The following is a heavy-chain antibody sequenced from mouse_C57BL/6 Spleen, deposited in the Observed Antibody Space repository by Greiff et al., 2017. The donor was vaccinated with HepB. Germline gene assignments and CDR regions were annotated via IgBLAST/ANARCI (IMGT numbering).Heavy chain of an antibody. CDR3: ARSRDYWFAY. CDR1: GYTFTDYY. CDR2: INPYNGGT. Sequence: EVQLQQSGPVLVKPGASVKMSCKASGYTFTDYYMNWVKQSHGKSLEWIGVINPYNGGTSYNQKFKGKATLTVDKSSSTAYMELNSLTSEDSAVYYCARSRDYWFAYWGQGTLVTVSA. D-gene: IGHD2-4*01. J-gene: IGHJ3*01. V-gene: IGHV1-19*01.